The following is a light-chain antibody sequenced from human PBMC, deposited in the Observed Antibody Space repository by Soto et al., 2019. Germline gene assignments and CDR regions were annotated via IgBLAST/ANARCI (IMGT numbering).Light chain of an antibody. Sequence: SYELTQPPSVSVAPGQTASITWGGNNIGSKTVHWYQQKPGQAPVLVVYDDYDRPSGIPERFSGSNSGNTATLTISRVEAGDEADYCCQVWDSGSDWVFGGGTKLTVL. V-gene: IGLV3-21*02. CDR3: QVWDSGSDWV. CDR2: DDY. CDR1: NIGSKT. J-gene: IGLJ3*02.